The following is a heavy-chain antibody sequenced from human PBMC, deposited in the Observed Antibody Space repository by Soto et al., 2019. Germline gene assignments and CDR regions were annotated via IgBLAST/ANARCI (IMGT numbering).Heavy chain of an antibody. CDR1: GYTFTSYG. Sequence: ASLQVSCKASGYTFTSYGISWVRQAPGQGLEWMGWISAYNGNTNYAQKLQGRVTMTTDTSTSTAYMELRSLRSDDTAVYYCARDSYYYDSSGYYFDAFDIWGQGTMVTVSS. D-gene: IGHD3-22*01. J-gene: IGHJ3*02. V-gene: IGHV1-18*04. CDR2: ISAYNGNT. CDR3: ARDSYYYDSSGYYFDAFDI.